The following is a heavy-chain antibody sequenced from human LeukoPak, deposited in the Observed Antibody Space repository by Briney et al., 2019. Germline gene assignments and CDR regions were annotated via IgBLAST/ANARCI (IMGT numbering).Heavy chain of an antibody. J-gene: IGHJ6*03. D-gene: IGHD3-9*01. CDR2: ISNSSGST. CDR1: GFTFSNYG. Sequence: AGGSLRLSCAASGFTFSNYGMSCVRQAPGKGLEWVSSISNSSGSTYYADSVKGRFTISRDNSKNTLYLQMNSLRAEDTAVYYCARDYVLRYFDWLSRYYYMDVWGKGTTVTVSS. CDR3: ARDYVLRYFDWLSRYYYMDV. V-gene: IGHV3-23*01.